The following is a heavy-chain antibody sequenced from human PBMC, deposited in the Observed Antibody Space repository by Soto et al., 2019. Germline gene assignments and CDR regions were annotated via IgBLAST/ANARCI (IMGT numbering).Heavy chain of an antibody. Sequence: TLSLTCTVSVGSITSAGYYWTWIRQHPGKGLEWIACIYYSGTTSYSPSLRSRLTISVNTSKSQFSLKLTSVTAADTAVYYCERENHRVPLASYFDSWGQGTLVTVSS. CDR3: ERENHRVPLASYFDS. D-gene: IGHD3-3*02. CDR2: IYYSGTT. V-gene: IGHV4-31*03. J-gene: IGHJ4*02. CDR1: VGSITSAGYY.